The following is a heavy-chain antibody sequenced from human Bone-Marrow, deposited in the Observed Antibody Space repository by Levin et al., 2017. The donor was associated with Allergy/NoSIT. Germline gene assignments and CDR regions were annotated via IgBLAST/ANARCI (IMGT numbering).Heavy chain of an antibody. CDR1: GFTLTTYG. CDR3: ARVTYFDSSGYYYP. J-gene: IGHJ5*02. CDR2: ISGYNGNT. V-gene: IGHV1-18*01. Sequence: PVASVKVSCKASGFTLTTYGVIWVRQAPGQGLEWMGWISGYNGNTDIAQKFQDRVSMTTDTTTNTVYMEMRNLRSDDTAVYYCARVTYFDSSGYYYPWGQGTVVTVSS. D-gene: IGHD3-22*01.